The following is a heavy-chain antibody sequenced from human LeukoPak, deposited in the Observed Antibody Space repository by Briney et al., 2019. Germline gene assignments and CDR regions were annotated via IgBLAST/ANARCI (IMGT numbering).Heavy chain of an antibody. CDR2: VSGDGGSI. Sequence: GGSLRLSCAASGFTFNIYAMNWVRQAPGEGLECVSAVSGDGGSIFYADSVKGRFTLSRDNPKNSLYLQINSLRGEDTALYYCEKAWESRGGGSQYFYLGGQGTLVTVSS. D-gene: IGHD3-9*01. CDR3: EKAWESRGGGSQYFYL. J-gene: IGHJ1*01. CDR1: GFTFNIYA. V-gene: IGHV3-23*01.